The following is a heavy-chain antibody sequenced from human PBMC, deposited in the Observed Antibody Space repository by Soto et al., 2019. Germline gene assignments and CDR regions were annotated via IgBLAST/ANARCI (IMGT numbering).Heavy chain of an antibody. V-gene: IGHV4-61*01. CDR2: IYYSGST. D-gene: IGHD2-2*01. CDR3: ARAVVVPAATAVGNWFDP. Sequence: SETLSLTSTVSGGSVSSGSYYWSWIRQPPAKGLEWIGYIYYSGSTNYNPSLKSRVTISVDTSKNQFSLKLSSVTAADTAVYYCARAVVVPAATAVGNWFDPWGRGTLVTVSS. J-gene: IGHJ5*02. CDR1: GGSVSSGSYY.